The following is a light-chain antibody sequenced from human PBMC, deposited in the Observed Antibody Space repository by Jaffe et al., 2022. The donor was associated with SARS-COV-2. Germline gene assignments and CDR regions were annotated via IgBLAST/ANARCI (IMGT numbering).Light chain of an antibody. V-gene: IGKV1-9*01. Sequence: DIQLTQSPSFLSASVGDRVTITCRASQGISSYLAWYQQKPGRAPKLLIYAASSLQPGVPSRFSGRGSGTEFTLTISSLQPEDFATYYCQQLNSYPHTFGQGTKLEI. J-gene: IGKJ2*01. CDR3: QQLNSYPHT. CDR1: QGISSY. CDR2: AAS.